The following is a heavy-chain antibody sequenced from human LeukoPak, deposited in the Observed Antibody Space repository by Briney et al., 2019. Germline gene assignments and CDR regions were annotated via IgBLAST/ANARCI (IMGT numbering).Heavy chain of an antibody. CDR1: GGSIVNYH. CDR3: AREPNSGSGDGGLDI. J-gene: IGHJ3*02. Sequence: PSETLSLTCSVSGGSIVNYHWICIRQPAAKGLVGMGRIYITGSTKYNASPKGRVTMSLDTSKYQFSLRLSSVTAADTAVYYCAREPNSGSGDGGLDIWGQGTMVTVSS. CDR2: IYITGST. D-gene: IGHD3-10*01. V-gene: IGHV4-4*07.